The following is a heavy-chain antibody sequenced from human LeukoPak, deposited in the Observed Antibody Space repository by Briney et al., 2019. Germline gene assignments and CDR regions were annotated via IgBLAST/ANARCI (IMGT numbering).Heavy chain of an antibody. J-gene: IGHJ6*03. CDR2: IYPDDSET. Sequence: ESLKISCKGSGYSFNTYWLGWVRQMPGKGLEWMGIIYPDDSETRYSPSFQGQVTISADKSINTAYLQWSRLKASDTAKYYCARGYFYESGTDPPTYYYYMDIWGKGTTVTISS. V-gene: IGHV5-51*01. CDR3: ARGYFYESGTDPPTYYYYMDI. CDR1: GYSFNTYW. D-gene: IGHD3-10*01.